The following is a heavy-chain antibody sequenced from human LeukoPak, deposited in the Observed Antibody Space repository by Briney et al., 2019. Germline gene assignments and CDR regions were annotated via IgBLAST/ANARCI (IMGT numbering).Heavy chain of an antibody. Sequence: SETLSLTCTVSGGSLSSFFWSWIRQPAGKALEWIGRIYSSGAPNYNPSLKSRVTMSVDTSKNQFSLKLSSVTAADTAFYYCVRDRDIIRPDSFDIWGQGTMVTVSS. CDR2: IYSSGAP. CDR3: VRDRDIIRPDSFDI. V-gene: IGHV4-4*07. CDR1: GGSLSSFF. D-gene: IGHD3-3*01. J-gene: IGHJ3*02.